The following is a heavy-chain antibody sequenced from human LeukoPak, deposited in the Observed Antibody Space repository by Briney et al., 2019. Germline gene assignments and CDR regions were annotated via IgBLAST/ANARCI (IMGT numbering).Heavy chain of an antibody. V-gene: IGHV4-34*01. CDR2: INHSGST. D-gene: IGHD6-19*01. CDR1: GGSFSGYY. CDR3: ARASSGSYYFTT. J-gene: IGHJ4*02. Sequence: SETLSLTCAVYGGSFSGYYWSWIRQPPGKGLEWIGEINHSGSTNYNPSLKSRVTISVDTSKNQFSLKLSSVTAADTAVYYCARASSGSYYFTTGAREPWSPSPQ.